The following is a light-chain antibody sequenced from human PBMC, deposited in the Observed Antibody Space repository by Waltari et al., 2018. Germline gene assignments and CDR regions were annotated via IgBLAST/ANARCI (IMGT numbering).Light chain of an antibody. CDR1: LSLLYRSNNKNY. J-gene: IGKJ2*02. Sequence: DIELTQSPDSLAVSLGDRATINCESSLSLLYRSNNKNYLAWHQQRPGQPPKLLISWASTRESGVPDRFTGSGSGTYFTLTISSLQAEDVAVYYCQQYLRAPRTFGQGTALEIK. CDR2: WAS. CDR3: QQYLRAPRT. V-gene: IGKV4-1*01.